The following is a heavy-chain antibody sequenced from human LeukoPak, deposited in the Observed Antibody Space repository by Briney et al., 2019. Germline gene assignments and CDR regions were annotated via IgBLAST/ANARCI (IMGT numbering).Heavy chain of an antibody. CDR1: GYTFTSYG. J-gene: IGHJ4*02. V-gene: IGHV1-18*01. Sequence: ASVKVSCKASGYTFTSYGISWMRQAPGQGLEWMGWISAYNGNTNYAQKLQGRVTMTTDTSTSTAYMELRSLRSDDTAVYYCTRDLGLRLGELSPMYWGQGTLVTVSS. CDR3: TRDLGLRLGELSPMY. CDR2: ISAYNGNT. D-gene: IGHD3-16*02.